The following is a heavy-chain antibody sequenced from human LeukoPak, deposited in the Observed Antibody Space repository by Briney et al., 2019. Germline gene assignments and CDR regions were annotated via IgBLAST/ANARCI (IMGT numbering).Heavy chain of an antibody. D-gene: IGHD4-23*01. J-gene: IGHJ5*02. CDR2: IYTSGST. CDR3: ARDNLRIRDYGGHSGWYNWFDP. V-gene: IGHV4-4*07. CDR1: GGSISSYY. Sequence: KTSETLSLTCTVSGGSISSYYWSWIRQPAGKGLEWIGRIYTSGSTNYNPSLKSRVTMSVDTSKNQFSLKLSSVTAADTAVYYCARDNLRIRDYGGHSGWYNWFDPWGQGTLVTVSS.